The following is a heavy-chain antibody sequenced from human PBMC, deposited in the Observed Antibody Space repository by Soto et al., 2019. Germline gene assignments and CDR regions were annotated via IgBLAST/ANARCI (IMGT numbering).Heavy chain of an antibody. V-gene: IGHV3-64D*08. CDR1: GFTLSDDA. J-gene: IGHJ4*02. D-gene: IGHD6-13*01. CDR3: VKTRGLHSTSWYDY. Sequence: GGSLRLSCSASGFTLSDDAMHWVRQAPGKGLEYVSAISANGGTTYYADSVKGRFTISRDISKNTLYLQMSSLRTEDTAFYYCVKTRGLHSTSWYDYWGQGTLVTVSS. CDR2: ISANGGTT.